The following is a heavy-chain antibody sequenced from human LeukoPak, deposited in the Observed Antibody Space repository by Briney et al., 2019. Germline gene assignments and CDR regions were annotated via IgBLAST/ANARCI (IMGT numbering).Heavy chain of an antibody. V-gene: IGHV1-18*01. Sequence: ASVKVSCKASGYTFTSYGISWVRQAPGQGLEWMGWISAYNGNTNYAQKLQGRVTMTTDKSTSTAYMELSSLRSEDTAVYYCARGIAGYYYMDVWGKGTTVTVSS. CDR3: ARGIAGYYYMDV. CDR2: ISAYNGNT. CDR1: GYTFTSYG. D-gene: IGHD3-16*02. J-gene: IGHJ6*03.